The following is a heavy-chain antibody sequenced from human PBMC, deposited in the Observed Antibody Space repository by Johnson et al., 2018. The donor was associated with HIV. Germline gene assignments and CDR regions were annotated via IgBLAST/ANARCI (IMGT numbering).Heavy chain of an antibody. CDR3: ARDFNAGSPDGAFDI. D-gene: IGHD5-24*01. CDR2: IYSGGNT. Sequence: EVQVVESGGGLIQPGGSLRLSCAASGFTVSSNYMSWVRQPPGKGLEWVSVIYSGGNTYYADSVKGRFTISRDNSKNTLYLQMNSLRAEDTALYYCARDFNAGSPDGAFDIWGQGTMVTVSS. V-gene: IGHV3-53*01. CDR1: GFTVSSNY. J-gene: IGHJ3*02.